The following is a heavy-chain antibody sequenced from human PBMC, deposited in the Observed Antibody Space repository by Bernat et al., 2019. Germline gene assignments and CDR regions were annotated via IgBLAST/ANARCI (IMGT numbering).Heavy chain of an antibody. J-gene: IGHJ4*02. CDR3: ARGTRSGFPDGLPSGY. V-gene: IGHV3-11*06. D-gene: IGHD1-26*01. CDR1: GFTFSDYY. Sequence: QVQLVESGGGLVKPGGSLRLSCAASGFTFSDYYMSWIRQAPGKGLEWVSYISSSSSYTTYADSVKGRFTISRDNAKNSLYLQMNSLRAEDTAVYYCARGTRSGFPDGLPSGYWGQGTLVTVSS. CDR2: ISSSSSYT.